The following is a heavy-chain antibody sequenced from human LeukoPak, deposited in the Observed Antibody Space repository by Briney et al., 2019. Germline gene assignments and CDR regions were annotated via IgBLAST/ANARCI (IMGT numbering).Heavy chain of an antibody. J-gene: IGHJ5*02. CDR3: ARDSETGGFDP. Sequence: SETLSLTCTVSGGSISSYYWSWIRQSAGKGLEWIGRIYTSGSTNYNPSLKSRVTMSVDTSKNQFSLKLSFVTAADTAVYYCARDSETGGFDPWGRGTLVTVSS. D-gene: IGHD1-14*01. V-gene: IGHV4-4*07. CDR2: IYTSGST. CDR1: GGSISSYY.